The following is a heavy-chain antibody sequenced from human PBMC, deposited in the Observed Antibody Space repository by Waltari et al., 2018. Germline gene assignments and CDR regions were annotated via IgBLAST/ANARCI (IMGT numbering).Heavy chain of an antibody. Sequence: EVNLVESGGGLVQPGGSLRLSGAASGFSISDFWMHWARQAPGKGPEWVATIKQDGSEEYYVDSVKGRFTISRDNAKNSLYLQMNSLRLEDTAVYYCVRGAGWLLESWGQGTLATVSS. J-gene: IGHJ4*02. CDR2: IKQDGSEE. CDR3: VRGAGWLLES. CDR1: GFSISDFW. D-gene: IGHD2-21*01. V-gene: IGHV3-7*04.